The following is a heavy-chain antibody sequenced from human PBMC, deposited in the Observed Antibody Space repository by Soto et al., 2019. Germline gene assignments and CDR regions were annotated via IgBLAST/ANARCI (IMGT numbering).Heavy chain of an antibody. J-gene: IGHJ4*02. D-gene: IGHD5-12*01. CDR1: GYTFTDYD. Sequence: QVHLVQSGAEVKKPGAPVKVSCKASGYTFTDYDINWVRQATGQGLEWMGWMNPNTGNTRYAQKFQGRLIMTRDTSISTAYMELSSLRSDDTAVYYCASGMLATMTDFWGQGTLVTVSS. V-gene: IGHV1-8*01. CDR2: MNPNTGNT. CDR3: ASGMLATMTDF.